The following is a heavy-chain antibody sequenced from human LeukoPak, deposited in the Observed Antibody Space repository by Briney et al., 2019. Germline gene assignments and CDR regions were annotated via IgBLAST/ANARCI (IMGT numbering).Heavy chain of an antibody. CDR3: ARGKGGSIAADHFDY. D-gene: IGHD6-13*01. CDR1: GFTFSSYS. V-gene: IGHV3-21*01. CDR2: ISSSSSYI. Sequence: PGGSLRLSCAASGFTFSSYSMNWVRQAPGKGLEWVSSISSSSSYIYYADSVKGRFTISRDNAKNSLYLQMNSLRAEDTAVYYCARGKGGSIAADHFDYWGQGTLVTVSS. J-gene: IGHJ4*02.